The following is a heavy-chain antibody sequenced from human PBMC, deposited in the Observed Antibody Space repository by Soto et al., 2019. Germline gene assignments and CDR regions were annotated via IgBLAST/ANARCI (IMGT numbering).Heavy chain of an antibody. CDR1: GGSISSSSYY. D-gene: IGHD6-19*01. J-gene: IGHJ6*02. V-gene: IGHV4-39*01. CDR2: IYYSGST. CDR3: ARHVVGSGRNYYYYGMDV. Sequence: PSETLSLTCTVSGGSISSSSYYWGWIRQPPGKGLEWIGSIYYSGSTYYNPSLKSRVTISVDTSKNQFSLKLSSVTAADTAVYYCARHVVGSGRNYYYYGMDVWGQGTTVTVSS.